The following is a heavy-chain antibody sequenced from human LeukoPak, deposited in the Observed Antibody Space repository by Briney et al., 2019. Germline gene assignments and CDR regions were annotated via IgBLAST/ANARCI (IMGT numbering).Heavy chain of an antibody. CDR1: GFTFRSFA. Sequence: GGSLRLSCAASGFTFRSFAMSWVRQAPGKGLEWVSSISSSSSYIYYADSVQGRFTISRDDAKNSLYLQMNSLRADDTAVYYCARRFCSSTTCSFDYWGQGTLVTVSS. CDR2: ISSSSSYI. V-gene: IGHV3-21*01. J-gene: IGHJ4*02. D-gene: IGHD2-2*01. CDR3: ARRFCSSTTCSFDY.